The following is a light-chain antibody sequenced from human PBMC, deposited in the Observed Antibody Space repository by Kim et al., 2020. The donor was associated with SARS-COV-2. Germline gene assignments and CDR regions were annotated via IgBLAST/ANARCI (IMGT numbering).Light chain of an antibody. V-gene: IGLV3-19*01. J-gene: IGLJ2*01. CDR2: GKN. CDR3: NSRDSNDNVV. Sequence: VALGQKVSITCQGDSRRSYYATWYQQKPGQAPILVIYGKNNRPSGIPDRFSGSSSGNTASLTITGTQAGDEADYYCNSRDSNDNVVFGGGTQLTVL. CDR1: SRRSYY.